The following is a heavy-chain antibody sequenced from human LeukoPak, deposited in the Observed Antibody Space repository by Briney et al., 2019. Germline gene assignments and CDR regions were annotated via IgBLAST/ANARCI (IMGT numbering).Heavy chain of an antibody. Sequence: GGSLRLSCAASGFTFSSYSMNWVRQAPGKGLEWVSSISSSSSYIYYADSVKGRFTISRDNAKNSLYLQMNSLRAEDTAVYYCARSPLPSGWTSFDYWGQGTLVTVSS. CDR1: GFTFSSYS. D-gene: IGHD6-19*01. CDR2: ISSSSSYI. CDR3: ARSPLPSGWTSFDY. J-gene: IGHJ4*02. V-gene: IGHV3-21*01.